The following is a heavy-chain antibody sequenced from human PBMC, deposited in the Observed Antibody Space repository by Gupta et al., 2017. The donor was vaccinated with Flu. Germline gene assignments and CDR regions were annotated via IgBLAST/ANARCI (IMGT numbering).Heavy chain of an antibody. CDR3: AKDHHSSGWHIDF. V-gene: IGHV3-30*04. CDR2: ISYDGSNK. Sequence: QLQLVESGGGVIQPGRSLRLSCAASGFTFSDENMYWVRQAPGKGLEWVSAISYDGSNKYQADSVKGRFTISRDNSQNTLYLHMDGLRAEDTAVYYCAKDHHSSGWHIDFWGQGPLVTVSS. CDR1: GFTFSDEN. J-gene: IGHJ4*02. D-gene: IGHD6-25*01.